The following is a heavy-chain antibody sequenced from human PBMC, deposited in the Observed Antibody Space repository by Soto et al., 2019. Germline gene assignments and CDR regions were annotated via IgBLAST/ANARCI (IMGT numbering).Heavy chain of an antibody. V-gene: IGHV4-39*01. CDR2: IFYSGST. CDR3: AWRPYYGDNAPFDS. CDR1: SGSISSSTHY. D-gene: IGHD4-17*01. Sequence: SETLSLTCTVSSGSISSSTHYWGWIRQPPGKRLEWIGNIFYSGSTYYNPSLKSRVTISVDTSKNQFSLKLNSVTAADTAVYYCAWRPYYGDNAPFDSWGQGSLVTVSS. J-gene: IGHJ4*02.